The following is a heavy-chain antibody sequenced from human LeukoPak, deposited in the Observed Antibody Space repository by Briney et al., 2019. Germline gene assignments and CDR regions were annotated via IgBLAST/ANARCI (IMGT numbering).Heavy chain of an antibody. Sequence: GGSLRLSCAASGFTVSSNYMNWVRQAPGKGLEWVSVIYSGGTTYYADSVRGRFTISRDNSKNTLYLQMNSLRAEDTAVYYCARAGRWVGATSYWYFDLWGRGTLVTVSS. J-gene: IGHJ2*01. CDR1: GFTVSSNY. CDR3: ARAGRWVGATSYWYFDL. D-gene: IGHD1-26*01. V-gene: IGHV3-53*01. CDR2: IYSGGTT.